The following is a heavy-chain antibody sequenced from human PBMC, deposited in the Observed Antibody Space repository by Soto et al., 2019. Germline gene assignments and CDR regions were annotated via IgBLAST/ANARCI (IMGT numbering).Heavy chain of an antibody. CDR2: IYSGGST. D-gene: IGHD3-16*01. CDR3: ARAALRLGELSIYYYYYMDV. J-gene: IGHJ6*03. V-gene: IGHV3-66*01. Sequence: PGGSLRLSCAASGFTVSSDYMSWVRQAPGKGLEWVSVIYSGGSTYYADSVKGRFTISRDNSKNTLYLQMNSLRAEDTAVYYCARAALRLGELSIYYYYYMDVWGKGTTVTVSS. CDR1: GFTVSSDY.